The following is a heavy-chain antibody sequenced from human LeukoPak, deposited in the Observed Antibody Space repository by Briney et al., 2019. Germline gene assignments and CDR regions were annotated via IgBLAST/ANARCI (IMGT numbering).Heavy chain of an antibody. Sequence: GGSLRLSCAASGFTFSNYAMSWVRQAPGKGLEWVSAISGSGDNTYYADSVKGRFTVSRDNSKNTLYVQMNSLTVEDTAMYYCAKGSGGSYYGYFQHWGQGTVVTVSS. V-gene: IGHV3-23*01. D-gene: IGHD1-26*01. J-gene: IGHJ1*01. CDR1: GFTFSNYA. CDR3: AKGSGGSYYGYFQH. CDR2: ISGSGDNT.